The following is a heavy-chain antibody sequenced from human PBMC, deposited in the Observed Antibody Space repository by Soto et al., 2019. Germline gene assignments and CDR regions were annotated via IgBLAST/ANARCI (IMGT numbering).Heavy chain of an antibody. V-gene: IGHV3-15*01. J-gene: IGHJ4*02. CDR3: TTDLYNWNSPEPQEEKVFDY. D-gene: IGHD1-20*01. CDR1: GFTFSNAW. CDR2: IKSKTDGGTT. Sequence: GSLRLSCAASGFTFSNAWMSWVRQAPGKGLEWVGRIKSKTDGGTTDYAAPVKGRFTISRDDSKNTLYLQMNSLKTEDTAVYYCTTDLYNWNSPEPQEEKVFDYWGQGTLVTVSS.